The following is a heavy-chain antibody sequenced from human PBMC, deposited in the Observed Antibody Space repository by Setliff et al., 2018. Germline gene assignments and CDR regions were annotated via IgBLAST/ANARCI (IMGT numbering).Heavy chain of an antibody. J-gene: IGHJ4*02. CDR1: GFTFSTYW. V-gene: IGHV3-7*01. D-gene: IGHD5-12*01. CDR2: IKQDGSEK. CDR3: ARGYSIYDLGVGVY. Sequence: PGGSLRLSCAASGFTFSTYWMSWVRQAPGKGLEWVANIKQDGSEKYYVDSVKGRFSISRDNAKKQFSLKLSSVTAADTAVYFCARGYSIYDLGVGVYWGQGTLVTVSS.